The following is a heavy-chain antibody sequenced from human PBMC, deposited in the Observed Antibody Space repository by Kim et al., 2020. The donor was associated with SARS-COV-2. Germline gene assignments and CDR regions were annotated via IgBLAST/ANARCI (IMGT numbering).Heavy chain of an antibody. CDR3: ATLGRSNTNSS. CDR1: GFTFSNFW. V-gene: IGHV3-7*01. D-gene: IGHD6-6*01. Sequence: GGSLRLSCTASGFTFSNFWLSWGRQAPGKGLEWVANIKGDGGLRNYVDSVKGRLTISRDNAKNPLFLQMNSLRADDTAIYYCATLGRSNTNSSGGQGTLV. CDR2: IKGDGGLR. J-gene: IGHJ4*02.